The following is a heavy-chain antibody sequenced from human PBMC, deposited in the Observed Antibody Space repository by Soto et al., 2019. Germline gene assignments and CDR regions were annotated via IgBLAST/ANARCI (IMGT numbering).Heavy chain of an antibody. V-gene: IGHV3-23*01. Sequence: EVQLLESGGGLVQPGGSLRLSCAASGFTFSNYAMTWVRQAPGKGLEWVSSIGGSAFYADSVKGRFTISRDNSKNTLYLQMNSLRAEDTAVYYCAKKQITMIVVSAFDIWGQGTMVTVSS. CDR2: IGGSA. CDR1: GFTFSNYA. J-gene: IGHJ3*02. D-gene: IGHD3-22*01. CDR3: AKKQITMIVVSAFDI.